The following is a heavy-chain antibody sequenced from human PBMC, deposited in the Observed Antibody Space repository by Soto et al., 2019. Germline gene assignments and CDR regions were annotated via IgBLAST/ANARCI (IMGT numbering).Heavy chain of an antibody. CDR3: AKRVTSGDEGF. CDR1: GFTISSRDNHA. D-gene: IGHD2-21*02. CDR2: ISSDGSNR. Sequence: PGGSLRLSCAASGFTISSRDNHAMSWVRQAPGKGPEWISTISSDGSNRHYADSVLGRFTISRDSSRNTLYLQMKSLRGEDTAVYYCAKRVTSGDEGFWGRGTLVTVSS. V-gene: IGHV3-23*01. J-gene: IGHJ1*01.